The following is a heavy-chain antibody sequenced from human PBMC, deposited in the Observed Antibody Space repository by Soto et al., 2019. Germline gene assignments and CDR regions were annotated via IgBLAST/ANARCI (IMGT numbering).Heavy chain of an antibody. V-gene: IGHV4-34*01. CDR3: GRGPYYYDSSAYYYALGFDI. Sequence: SETLSLTCGVYGGSFSGYYWSWIRQPPGKGLEWIGEISRGGTTNYKPSLKSRVTISVDTSKNHFSLRLISVTAADTAVYYCGRGPYYYDSSAYYYALGFDIWSQGTLVTVSS. CDR2: ISRGGTT. D-gene: IGHD3-22*01. CDR1: GGSFSGYY. J-gene: IGHJ3*02.